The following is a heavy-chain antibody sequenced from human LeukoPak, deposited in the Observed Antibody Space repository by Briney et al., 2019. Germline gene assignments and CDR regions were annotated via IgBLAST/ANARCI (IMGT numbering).Heavy chain of an antibody. Sequence: ASVKVSCKASGYTFTSYYMHWVRQAPGQGLEWMGTINPSGGSRSYAQKFQGRVTTTRDTSTSTVYMELSSLRSEDTAVYFCARDACSSTICQAGGNWFDPWGQGTLVIVS. J-gene: IGHJ5*02. CDR3: ARDACSSTICQAGGNWFDP. CDR1: GYTFTSYY. V-gene: IGHV1-46*01. D-gene: IGHD2-2*01. CDR2: INPSGGSR.